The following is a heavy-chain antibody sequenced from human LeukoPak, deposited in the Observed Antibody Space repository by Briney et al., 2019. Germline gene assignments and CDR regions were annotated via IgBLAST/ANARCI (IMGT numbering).Heavy chain of an antibody. CDR1: GGSISSYY. Sequence: PSETLSLTCTVSGGSISSYYWSWIRQPAGKGLEWIGRIYTSGSTIYNPSLKSRVTISVDTSKNQFSLKLSSVTAADTAVYYCARRLGYCSGGSCPNWFDPWGQGTLVTVSS. D-gene: IGHD2-15*01. CDR3: ARRLGYCSGGSCPNWFDP. CDR2: IYTSGST. V-gene: IGHV4-4*07. J-gene: IGHJ5*02.